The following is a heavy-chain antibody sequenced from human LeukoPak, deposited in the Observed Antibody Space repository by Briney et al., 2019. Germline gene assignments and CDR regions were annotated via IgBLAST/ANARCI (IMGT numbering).Heavy chain of an antibody. V-gene: IGHV3-74*01. Sequence: GGSLRLSCAASGFTFSSYWMHWVRQAPGKGLVWVSRTNSDGSSTSYADSVKGRFTISRDNAKNTLYLQMNSLRAEDTAVYYCARVSGGETRYCSSTSCYRYFDYWGQGTLVTVSS. CDR1: GFTFSSYW. CDR3: ARVSGGETRYCSSTSCYRYFDY. CDR2: TNSDGSST. J-gene: IGHJ4*02. D-gene: IGHD2-2*02.